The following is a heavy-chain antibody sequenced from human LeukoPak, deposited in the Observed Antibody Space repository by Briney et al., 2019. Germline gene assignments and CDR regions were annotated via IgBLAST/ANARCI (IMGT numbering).Heavy chain of an antibody. CDR2: INPNSGGT. CDR1: GYTFTGYY. Sequence: ASVKVSCKASGYTFTGYYMHWVRQTPGQGLEWMGWINPNSGGTNYAQKFQGRVTMTRDTSISTAYMELSRLRSDDTAVYYCARKSGYSYGYDYWGQGTLVTVSS. D-gene: IGHD5-18*01. V-gene: IGHV1-2*02. CDR3: ARKSGYSYGYDY. J-gene: IGHJ4*02.